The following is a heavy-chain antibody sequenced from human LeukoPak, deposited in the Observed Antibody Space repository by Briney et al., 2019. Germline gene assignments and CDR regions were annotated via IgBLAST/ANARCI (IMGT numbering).Heavy chain of an antibody. CDR1: GYTFTGYY. CDR3: AREGKYDYVWGSYHHGNWFDP. V-gene: IGHV1-2*02. CDR2: INPNSGGT. D-gene: IGHD3-16*02. Sequence: ASVKVSCKASGYTFTGYYMHWVRQAPGQGLEWMGWINPNSGGTNYAQKFQGRVTMTRDTSISTAYMEPSRLRSDDTAVYYCAREGKYDYVWGSYHHGNWFDPWGQGTLVTVSS. J-gene: IGHJ5*02.